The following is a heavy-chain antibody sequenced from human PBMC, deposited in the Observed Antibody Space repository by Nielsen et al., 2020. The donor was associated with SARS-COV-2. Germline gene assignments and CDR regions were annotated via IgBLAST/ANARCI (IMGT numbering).Heavy chain of an antibody. Sequence: SLKISCAASGFTFDDYAMHWVRQAPGKGLEWVSGISWNSGSIGYADSVKGRFTISRDNAKNSLYLQMNSLRAEDTALYYCAKDPGGMDVWGQGTTVTVS. J-gene: IGHJ6*02. CDR3: AKDPGGMDV. CDR1: GFTFDDYA. V-gene: IGHV3-9*01. CDR2: ISWNSGSI.